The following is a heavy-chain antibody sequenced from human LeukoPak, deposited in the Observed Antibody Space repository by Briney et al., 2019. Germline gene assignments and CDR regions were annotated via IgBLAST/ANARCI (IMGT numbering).Heavy chain of an antibody. Sequence: SETLSLTCTVSGGSISSYYWSWIRQPPGKGLKCVAYIYYSGSTNYNPSLKSRVTISVDTSKNQFSLKLTSVTAADTAVYYCARGVPEYYDFWSGYFYYFDYWGQGTLVTVSS. D-gene: IGHD3-3*01. V-gene: IGHV4-59*01. CDR1: GGSISSYY. CDR2: IYYSGST. J-gene: IGHJ4*02. CDR3: ARGVPEYYDFWSGYFYYFDY.